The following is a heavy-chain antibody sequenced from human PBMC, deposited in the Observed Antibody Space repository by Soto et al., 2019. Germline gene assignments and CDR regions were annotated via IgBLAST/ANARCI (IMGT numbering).Heavy chain of an antibody. CDR1: GYTFTSYG. D-gene: IGHD3-9*01. J-gene: IGHJ5*02. V-gene: IGHV1-18*01. Sequence: QVQLVQSGAEVKKPGASVKVSCKASGYTFTSYGISWVRQAPGQGLEWMGWISAYTGNTNYAQKLQGRVTMTTDTSTRTAYMELRSLRSDDTAVYYCARGLRYFDWYGDSDWFDTWGQGTLVTVSS. CDR3: ARGLRYFDWYGDSDWFDT. CDR2: ISAYTGNT.